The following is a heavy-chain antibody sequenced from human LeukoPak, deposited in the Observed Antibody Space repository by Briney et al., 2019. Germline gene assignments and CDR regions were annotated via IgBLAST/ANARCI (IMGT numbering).Heavy chain of an antibody. D-gene: IGHD3-22*01. CDR1: GGSISSYY. CDR3: ARTYDSPGYYSPDYYYMDV. CDR2: ICTSGST. Sequence: SETLSLTCTDSGGSISSYYWSWIRQPAGKGLEWIGHICTSGSTNYNPSLKSRVTMSVDTSNNEFSLKLNSVTAADTAVYYCARTYDSPGYYSPDYYYMDVWGKGTTVTISS. V-gene: IGHV4-4*07. J-gene: IGHJ6*03.